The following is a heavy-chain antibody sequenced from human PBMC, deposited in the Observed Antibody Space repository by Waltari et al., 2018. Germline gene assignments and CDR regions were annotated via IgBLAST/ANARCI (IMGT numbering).Heavy chain of an antibody. CDR3: ARAGTYYYGSGSPDFDY. D-gene: IGHD3-10*01. J-gene: IGHJ4*02. CDR2: IIPIFGTA. V-gene: IGHV1-69*05. Sequence: QVQLVQSGAEVKKPGSSVKVSCKASGGTFSSYAISWVRQAPGQGLEWMGGIIPIFGTANYAQKFQGRVTITTDESTSTAYMELSSLGSEDTAVDYCARAGTYYYGSGSPDFDYWGQGTLVTVSS. CDR1: GGTFSSYA.